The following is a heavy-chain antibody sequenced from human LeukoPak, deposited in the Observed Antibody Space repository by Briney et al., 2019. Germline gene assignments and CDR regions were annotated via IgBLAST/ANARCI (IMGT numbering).Heavy chain of an antibody. CDR2: IYHSGTT. D-gene: IGHD3-10*01. CDR3: ARDFTMVRGVLDY. Sequence: SGTLSLTCAVSGGSISSSNWWTWVRQPPGKGLEWIGEIYHSGTTNYNPSLKSRVTISVDKSKNQFSLKLNSVTAADTAVFYCARDFTMVRGVLDYWGPGALVTVSS. CDR1: GGSISSSNW. V-gene: IGHV4-4*02. J-gene: IGHJ4*02.